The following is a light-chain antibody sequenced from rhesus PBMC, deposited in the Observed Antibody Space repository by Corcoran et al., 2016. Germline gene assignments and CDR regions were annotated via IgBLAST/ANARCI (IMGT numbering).Light chain of an antibody. CDR2: EVR. Sequence: QSAPTQPPSVSGSPGQSVTISCTGTSSDIGGYNRVSWYQQYPGKAPKFLIYEVRKRPSGVSDRFSGSKSGNTSSLTISGLQAEDEADYYCHSYASSGTYIFGSGTRLTVL. CDR1: SSDIGGYNR. V-gene: IGLV2-13*02. CDR3: HSYASSGTYI. J-gene: IGLJ1*01.